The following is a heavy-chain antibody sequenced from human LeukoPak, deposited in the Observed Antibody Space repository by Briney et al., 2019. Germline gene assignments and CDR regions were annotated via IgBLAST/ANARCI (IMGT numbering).Heavy chain of an antibody. Sequence: GGSLRLSCAASGFTFSSYWMHWVRQAPGKGLAWVSRINSDGSSTSYADSVKGRFTISRDNAKNTLYLQMNSLRAEDTAVYYCARGLGCSSTSCYYYYYMDVWGKGTTVTVSS. CDR2: INSDGSST. CDR3: ARGLGCSSTSCYYYYYMDV. V-gene: IGHV3-74*01. J-gene: IGHJ6*03. D-gene: IGHD2-2*01. CDR1: GFTFSSYW.